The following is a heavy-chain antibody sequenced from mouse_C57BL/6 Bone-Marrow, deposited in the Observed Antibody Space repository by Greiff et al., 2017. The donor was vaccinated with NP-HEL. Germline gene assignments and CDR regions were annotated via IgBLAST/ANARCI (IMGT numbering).Heavy chain of an antibody. V-gene: IGHV5-16*01. CDR2: INYDGSST. Sequence: EVMLVESEGGLVQPGSSMKLSCTASGFTFSDYSMAWVRQVPEKGLEWVANINYDGSSTYYLDSLKNRFIISRDNAKNILYLQMSSLKSEDTATYYCAREGGLRRRTYAMDYWGQGTSVTVSS. CDR1: GFTFSDYS. J-gene: IGHJ4*01. D-gene: IGHD2-4*01. CDR3: AREGGLRRRTYAMDY.